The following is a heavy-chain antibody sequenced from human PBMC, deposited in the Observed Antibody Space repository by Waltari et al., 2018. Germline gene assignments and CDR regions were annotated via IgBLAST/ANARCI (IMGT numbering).Heavy chain of an antibody. CDR3: AKGGGSAIAGAFDI. D-gene: IGHD6-25*01. CDR1: GFTFSSYS. Sequence: EVQLVESGGGLVQPGGSLRLSCAASGFTFSSYSMNWVRQAPGKGRGGVSGSSWNSGSIGYADSVKGRFTISRDNAKNSLYLQMNSLRAEDTALYYCAKGGGSAIAGAFDIWGQGTMVTVSS. J-gene: IGHJ3*02. V-gene: IGHV3-9*01. CDR2: SSWNSGSI.